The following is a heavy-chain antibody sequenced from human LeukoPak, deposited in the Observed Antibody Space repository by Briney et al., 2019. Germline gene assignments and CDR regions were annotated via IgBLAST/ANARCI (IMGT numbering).Heavy chain of an antibody. J-gene: IGHJ4*02. CDR3: ARDKDTAMVYDY. CDR2: ISAYNGNT. D-gene: IGHD5-18*01. V-gene: IGHV1-18*01. CDR1: GYTFTSYG. Sequence: ASVKVSRKASGYTFTSYGISWVRQAPGQGLEWMGWISAYNGNTNYAQKLQGRVTMTTDTSTSTAYMELRSLRSDDTAVYYCARDKDTAMVYDYWGQGTLVTVSS.